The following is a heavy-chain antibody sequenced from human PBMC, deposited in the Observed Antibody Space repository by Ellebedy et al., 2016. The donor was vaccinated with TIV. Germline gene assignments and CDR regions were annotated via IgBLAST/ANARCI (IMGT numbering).Heavy chain of an antibody. V-gene: IGHV4-59*01. D-gene: IGHD3-22*01. CDR1: GGSISSYY. CDR3: ARVGGHYYDSSGYYPRWFDP. CDR2: IYYSGST. Sequence: SETLSLXXTVSGGSISSYYWSWIRQPPGKGLEWIGYIYYSGSTNYNPSLKSRVTISVDTSKNQFSLKLSSVTAADTAVYYCARVGGHYYDSSGYYPRWFDPWGQGTLVTVSS. J-gene: IGHJ5*02.